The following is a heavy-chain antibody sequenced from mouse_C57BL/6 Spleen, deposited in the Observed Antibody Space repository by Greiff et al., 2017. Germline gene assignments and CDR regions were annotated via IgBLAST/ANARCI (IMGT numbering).Heavy chain of an antibody. CDR1: GFTFSDYG. V-gene: IGHV5-17*01. J-gene: IGHJ4*01. D-gene: IGHD2-3*01. Sequence: EVHLVESGGGLVKPGGSLKLSCAASGFTFSDYGMHWVRQAPEKGLEWVAYISSGSSTIYYADTVKGRVTISRDNAKNTLFLQMTSLRSEDTAMYYCARARDGYYPSAMDYWGQGTSVTVSS. CDR2: ISSGSSTI. CDR3: ARARDGYYPSAMDY.